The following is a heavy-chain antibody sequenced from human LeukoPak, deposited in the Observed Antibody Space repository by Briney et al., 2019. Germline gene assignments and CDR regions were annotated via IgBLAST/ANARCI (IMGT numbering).Heavy chain of an antibody. CDR2: IIPILCIA. J-gene: IGHJ4*02. CDR3: ARAPYFYDSSGYYPIPPDY. Sequence: ASVKVSCKASGGTFSSYAISWVRQAPGQGLEWMGRIIPILCIANYAQKFQGRVTITADKSTSTAYMELSSLRSEDTAVYYCARAPYFYDSSGYYPIPPDYWGQGTLVTVSS. CDR1: GGTFSSYA. V-gene: IGHV1-69*04. D-gene: IGHD3-22*01.